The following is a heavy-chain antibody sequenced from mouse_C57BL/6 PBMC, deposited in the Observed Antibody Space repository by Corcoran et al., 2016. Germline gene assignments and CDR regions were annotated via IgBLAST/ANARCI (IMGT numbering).Heavy chain of an antibody. J-gene: IGHJ3*01. CDR2: INPNNGGT. V-gene: IGHV1-26*01. Sequence: EVQLQQSGPELVKPGASVKISCKASGYTFTDYYMNWVKQSHGKSLEWIGDINPNNGGTSYNQKFKGKATLTVDKSSSTAYMELRSLTSEDSAVYYCARPTIYYGTTGFAYWGQGTLVTVSA. CDR3: ARPTIYYGTTGFAY. CDR1: GYTFTDYY. D-gene: IGHD1-1*01.